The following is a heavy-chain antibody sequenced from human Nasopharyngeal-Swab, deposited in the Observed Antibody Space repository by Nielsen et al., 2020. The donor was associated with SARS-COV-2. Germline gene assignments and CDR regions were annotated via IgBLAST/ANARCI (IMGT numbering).Heavy chain of an antibody. CDR2: INPNSGGT. CDR3: ARNDSSGYGY. V-gene: IGHV1-2*06. D-gene: IGHD3-22*01. Sequence: WVRQAPGQGLEWMGRINPNSGGTNYAQKFQGRVTMTRGTSISTAYMELSRLRSDDTAVYYCARNDSSGYGYWGQGTLVTVSS. J-gene: IGHJ4*02.